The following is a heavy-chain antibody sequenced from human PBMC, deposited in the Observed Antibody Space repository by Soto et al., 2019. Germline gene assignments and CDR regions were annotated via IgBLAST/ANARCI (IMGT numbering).Heavy chain of an antibody. D-gene: IGHD3-10*01. CDR3: ARHHAWFGELLPNWFDP. V-gene: IGHV4-39*01. CDR2: IYYSGST. Sequence: PSETLSLTCTVSGGSISSSSYYWGWIRQPPGKGLEWIGSIYYSGSTYYNPSHKSRVTISVDTSKNQFSLKLSSVTAADTAVYYCARHHAWFGELLPNWFDPCGQGTLVTVSS. J-gene: IGHJ5*02. CDR1: GGSISSSSYY.